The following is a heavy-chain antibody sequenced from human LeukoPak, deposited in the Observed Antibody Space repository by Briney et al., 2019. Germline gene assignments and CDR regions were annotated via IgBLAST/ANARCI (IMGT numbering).Heavy chain of an antibody. D-gene: IGHD2-21*02. Sequence: SQTLSLTCAISGDSVSSNSAAWNWIRQSPSRGLEWLGRTYYRSKWYNDYAVSVKSRITINPDTSKNQFSLQLNSVTPEDTAVYYCAKGGCGGDCYSYPADYWGQGTLVTISS. J-gene: IGHJ4*02. CDR3: AKGGCGGDCYSYPADY. CDR2: TYYRSKWYN. CDR1: GDSVSSNSAA. V-gene: IGHV6-1*01.